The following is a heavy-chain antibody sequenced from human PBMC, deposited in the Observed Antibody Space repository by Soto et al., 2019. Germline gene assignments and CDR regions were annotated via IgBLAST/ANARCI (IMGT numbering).Heavy chain of an antibody. CDR1: EDMFSNHW. J-gene: IGHJ6*02. Sequence: GESLKISCQGSEDMFSNHWIGWVRQMPGKGLEWMGIIYFRDSDVRYSPSFQGQVTISADKPSHSVSLHWGSLKASDTAMYYCARGTRIAARPWAAAGTYYYYGMDVWGQGTTVTVS. CDR3: ARGTRIAARPWAAAGTYYYYGMDV. CDR2: IYFRDSDV. D-gene: IGHD6-6*01. V-gene: IGHV5-51*04.